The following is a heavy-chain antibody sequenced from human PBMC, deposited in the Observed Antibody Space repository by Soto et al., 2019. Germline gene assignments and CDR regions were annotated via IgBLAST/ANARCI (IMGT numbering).Heavy chain of an antibody. J-gene: IGHJ5*02. D-gene: IGHD2-2*01. CDR3: ARVGGYCSSTTCYRWFDP. CDR2: ISAYNGNT. CDR1: GYTFTTYD. V-gene: IGHV1-18*04. Sequence: QFQLVQSGAEVKKPGASVKVSCKASGYTFTTYDISWVRQAPGQGLEWIGRISAYNGNTNYAQKLQGRVTLTTDTSTSTAYMELRSLRSDDTAVYYCARVGGYCSSTTCYRWFDPWGQGTLVTVSS.